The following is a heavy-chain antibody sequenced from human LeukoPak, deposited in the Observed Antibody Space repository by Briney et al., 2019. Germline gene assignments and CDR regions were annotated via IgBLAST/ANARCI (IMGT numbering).Heavy chain of an antibody. J-gene: IGHJ6*03. D-gene: IGHD6-19*01. Sequence: SVKVSCKASGRTFSSYAISWVRLAPGQGLEWMGGIIPIFGTANYAQKFQGRVTITADKSTSTAYMELSSLRSEDTAVYYCATPYSSGRYYYYYYMDVWGKGTTVTVSS. V-gene: IGHV1-69*06. CDR1: GRTFSSYA. CDR3: ATPYSSGRYYYYYYMDV. CDR2: IIPIFGTA.